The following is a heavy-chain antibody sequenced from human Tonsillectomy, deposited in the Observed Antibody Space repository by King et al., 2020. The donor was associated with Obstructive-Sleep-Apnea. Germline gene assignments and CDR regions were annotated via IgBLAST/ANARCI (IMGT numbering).Heavy chain of an antibody. CDR1: GGSISSSDFY. J-gene: IGHJ2*01. CDR2: IFYNGST. CDR3: ARGSDEL. V-gene: IGHV4-30-4*01. Sequence: QVQLQESGPGLVKPSQTLSLTCTVSGGSISSSDFYWSWIRQPPGKGLEWVGCIFYNGSTSYNPSLKRRVAISVGTSKKEFSLKLRSATAADTAVYYCARGSDELWGRGTLVTVSS.